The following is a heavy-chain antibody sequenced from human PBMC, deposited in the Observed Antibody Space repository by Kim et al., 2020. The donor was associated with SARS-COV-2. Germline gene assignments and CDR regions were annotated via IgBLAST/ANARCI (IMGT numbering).Heavy chain of an antibody. V-gene: IGHV6-1*01. CDR2: TFYRSKWYY. J-gene: IGHJ5*02. CDR3: VGGGGWNT. CDR1: GDSVSSNSAA. D-gene: IGHD6-19*01. Sequence: SQTLSLTCAISGDSVSSNSAAWNWIRQSPSRGLEWLGRTFYRSKWYYEYALSMKSRITVNPDTSKNQFSLQLKSVTPEDTAVYYCVGGGGWNTWGQGTLVTVSS.